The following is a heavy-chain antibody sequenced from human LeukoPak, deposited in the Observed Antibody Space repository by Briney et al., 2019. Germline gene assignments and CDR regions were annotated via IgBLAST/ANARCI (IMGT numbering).Heavy chain of an antibody. CDR3: ARNVGWYSHDS. CDR2: IYGSGST. Sequence: PSETLSLTCTVSGDSLSGHYWSWIRQPPEEGLEWIGYIYGSGSTHYDPSLRSRVTISEDTSKNQFSLKLTSVTAADTAVYYCARNVGWYSHDSWGQGTLVTVSS. V-gene: IGHV4-59*08. J-gene: IGHJ4*02. CDR1: GDSLSGHY. D-gene: IGHD6-19*01.